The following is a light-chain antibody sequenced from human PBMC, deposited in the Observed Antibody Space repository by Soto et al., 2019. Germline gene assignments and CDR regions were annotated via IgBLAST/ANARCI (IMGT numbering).Light chain of an antibody. CDR2: AAS. Sequence: DIPMTQSPSSLSASVGDRVTITCRASQSINNYLNWYQQESGRAPKLLIYAASSLQGKVPSRFSGSGSGTDFTLTISSLQPEDFATYYCQQSYSSPWTFGQGTKVEMK. CDR3: QQSYSSPWT. J-gene: IGKJ1*01. CDR1: QSINNY. V-gene: IGKV1-39*01.